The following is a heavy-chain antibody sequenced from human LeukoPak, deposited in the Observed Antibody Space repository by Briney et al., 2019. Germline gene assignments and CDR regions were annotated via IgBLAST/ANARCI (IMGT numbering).Heavy chain of an antibody. CDR1: GGSFSGYY. CDR2: INHSGST. Sequence: PSETLSLTCAVYGGSFSGYYWSWIRQPPGKGLEWIGEINHSGSTNYNPSLESRVTISVDTSKNQFSLKLGSVTAADTAVYYCARGVGATTVWYYFDYWGQGTLVTVSS. J-gene: IGHJ4*02. CDR3: ARGVGATTVWYYFDY. D-gene: IGHD1-26*01. V-gene: IGHV4-34*01.